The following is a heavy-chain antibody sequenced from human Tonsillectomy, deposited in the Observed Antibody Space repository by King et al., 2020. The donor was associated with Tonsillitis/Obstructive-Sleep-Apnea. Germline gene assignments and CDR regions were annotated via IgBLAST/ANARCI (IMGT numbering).Heavy chain of an antibody. V-gene: IGHV7-4-1*02. Sequence: VQLVQSGSELKKPGASVNVSCKASGYTFTSYAMNWVRQAPGQGLEWMGWINTNTGNPTYAQGFTGRFVFSVDTAVSTAYLQISSLTAEDTALYYCARWGERLMVNEIIEETTHSNNWFDPWGQETLVTVSS. CDR2: INTNTGNP. CDR3: ARWGERLMVNEIIEETTHSNNWFDP. D-gene: IGHD2-8*01. CDR1: GYTFTSYA. J-gene: IGHJ5*02.